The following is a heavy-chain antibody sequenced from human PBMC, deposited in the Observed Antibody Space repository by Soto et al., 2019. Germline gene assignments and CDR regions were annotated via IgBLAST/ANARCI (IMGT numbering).Heavy chain of an antibody. J-gene: IGHJ6*02. CDR1: GGSISSGGYY. D-gene: IGHD5-12*01. V-gene: IGHV4-31*03. CDR2: IYYSGSS. CDR3: ARRVATINYYYYGMDV. Sequence: PSETLSLTCTVSGGSISSGGYYWSWIRQHAGKGLEWIGYIYYSGSSYYNPSLKSRVTISVDTSKNQFSLKLSSVTAADTAVYYCARRVATINYYYYGMDVWGQGTTVTVSS.